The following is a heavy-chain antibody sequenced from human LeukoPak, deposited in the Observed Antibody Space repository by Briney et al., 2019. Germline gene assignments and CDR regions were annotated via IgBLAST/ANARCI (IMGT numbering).Heavy chain of an antibody. CDR2: INSDGSTT. CDR1: GFTFSSYW. D-gene: IGHD2-2*01. J-gene: IGHJ4*02. CDR3: AKGNIAELPAAPYY. V-gene: IGHV3-74*01. Sequence: AGGSLRLSCAASGFTFSSYWMLWVRQAPGKGLVWVSRINSDGSTTTYADSVKGRFTISRDNSKNTLYLQMNSLRAEDTALYYCAKGNIAELPAAPYYWGQGTLVTVSS.